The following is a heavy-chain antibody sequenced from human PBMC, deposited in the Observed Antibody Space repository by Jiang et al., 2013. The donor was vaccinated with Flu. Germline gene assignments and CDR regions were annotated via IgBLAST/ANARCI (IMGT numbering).Heavy chain of an antibody. D-gene: IGHD2-2*02. CDR2: INSSGGST. Sequence: SGAEVKKPGASVQISCKASGYTFTNYYINWVRQAPGQGLEWMGIINSSGGSTKYAQKFQGRVTMTRDTSTSTVYMHLSSLISEDTAVYYCVRDSVEVPTVIWMGYFDYWGQGTLVTVSS. CDR3: VRDSVEVPTVIWMGYFDY. J-gene: IGHJ4*02. V-gene: IGHV1-46*03. CDR1: GYTFTNYY.